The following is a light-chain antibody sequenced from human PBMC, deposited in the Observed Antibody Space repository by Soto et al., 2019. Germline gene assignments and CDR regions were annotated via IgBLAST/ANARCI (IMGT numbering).Light chain of an antibody. CDR1: QSISSR. Sequence: DIQMTQSPSILSASVGDRVTISCRASQSISSRLAWYQQKPGKAPKLLIYAASTLQSGVPSRFSGSGSGTDFTLTISSLQSEDFAVYYCQQYNNWPPLTFGQGTRLEI. CDR3: QQYNNWPPLT. CDR2: AAS. V-gene: IGKV1-5*01. J-gene: IGKJ5*01.